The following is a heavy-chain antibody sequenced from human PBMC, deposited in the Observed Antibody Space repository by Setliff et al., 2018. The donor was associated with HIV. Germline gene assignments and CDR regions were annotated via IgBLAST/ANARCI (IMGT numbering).Heavy chain of an antibody. J-gene: IGHJ2*01. Sequence: SETLSLTCTVSGVSISNYYWSWIRQPPGKGLEWIGYIYHSGTTNYNPSLKSRVTISADMSKNQFSLKLSSVSAADTALYYCAKDMEYDTSVYYHWYFDLWGRGALVTVSS. CDR2: IYHSGTT. CDR1: GVSISNYY. D-gene: IGHD3-22*01. CDR3: AKDMEYDTSVYYHWYFDL. V-gene: IGHV4-59*12.